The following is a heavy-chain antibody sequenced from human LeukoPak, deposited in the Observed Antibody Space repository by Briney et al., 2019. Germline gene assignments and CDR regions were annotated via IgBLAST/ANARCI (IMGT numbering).Heavy chain of an antibody. J-gene: IGHJ4*02. V-gene: IGHV3-23*01. CDR2: ISGSGGST. CDR1: GFTFSSYA. Sequence: GGSLRLSCAASGFTFSSYAMNWVRQTPGEGVEWVSGISGSGGSTYYADYVKGRFTISRDNAKNTLDLHMISLAPEDTAVYYCTKHRASDIVATFECWGQGTLVTVSS. CDR3: TKHRASDIVATFEC. D-gene: IGHD5-12*01.